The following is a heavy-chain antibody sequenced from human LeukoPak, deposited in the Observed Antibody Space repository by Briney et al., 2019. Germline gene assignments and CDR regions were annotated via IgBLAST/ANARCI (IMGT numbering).Heavy chain of an antibody. Sequence: GGSLRLSCAASGFTFSSYGMHWVRQAPGKGLEWVAFIRYDGSNKYYADSVKGRFTISRDNSKNTLYLQMNGLRAEDTAVYYCAKDWPEGNWFDPWGQGTLVTVSS. CDR3: AKDWPEGNWFDP. J-gene: IGHJ5*02. V-gene: IGHV3-30*02. CDR1: GFTFSSYG. CDR2: IRYDGSNK.